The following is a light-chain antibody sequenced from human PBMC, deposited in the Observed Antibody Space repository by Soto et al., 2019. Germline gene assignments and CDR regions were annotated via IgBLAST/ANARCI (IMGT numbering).Light chain of an antibody. CDR1: SSDVGSYNY. CDR3: TSYITAGTYV. CDR2: DVS. V-gene: IGLV2-14*03. J-gene: IGLJ1*01. Sequence: QSALTQPASVSGSPGQSITISCTGTSSDVGSYNYVSWYQQHTGKAPKLMIYDVSNRPSGVSDRFSGSKSGNTASLTIAGLQAEDEADYYCTSYITAGTYVFGTGTKLTVL.